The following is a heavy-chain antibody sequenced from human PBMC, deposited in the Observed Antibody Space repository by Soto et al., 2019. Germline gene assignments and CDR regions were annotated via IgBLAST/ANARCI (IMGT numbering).Heavy chain of an antibody. V-gene: IGHV1-69*02. J-gene: IGHJ6*03. CDR1: GGSFTSYS. Sequence: QVQLVQSGAELKKPGSSVKVSCEASGGSFTSYSFTWVRQAPGQGLEWMGRLIPIQGKANYALKFQDRVTITADRSTRTVYMELTSLRPEDTAVYFCAKSLPSVDHGYMDVWGKGTTVTVSS. CDR2: LIPIQGKA. CDR3: AKSLPSVDHGYMDV. D-gene: IGHD2-21*01.